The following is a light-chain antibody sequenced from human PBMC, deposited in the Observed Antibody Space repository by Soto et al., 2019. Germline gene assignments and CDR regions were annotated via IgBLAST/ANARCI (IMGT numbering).Light chain of an antibody. Sequence: DIQMTQSPSSLSVSLGDRATLSCRASQGFRGDLGWYQQKPGKAPKLLIYYASNMQTGVPTRFSGSGSGTEFTLTISSLEPEDFAIYYCHQHNALRLTFGQGTKVELK. CDR3: HQHNALRLT. CDR2: YAS. J-gene: IGKJ1*01. CDR1: QGFRGD. V-gene: IGKV1-17*01.